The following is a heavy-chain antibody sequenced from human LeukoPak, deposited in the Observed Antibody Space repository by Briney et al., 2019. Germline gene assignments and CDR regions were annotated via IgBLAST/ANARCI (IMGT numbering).Heavy chain of an antibody. CDR1: GFTFSSYA. Sequence: GGSLRLSCAASGFTFSSYAMSWVRQAPGKGMEWVSYISSSSSTIYYADSVKGRFAISRDNAKNSLYLQMNSLRAEDTAVYYCARESSSGWYDYWGQGTLVTVSS. D-gene: IGHD6-19*01. V-gene: IGHV3-48*01. CDR3: ARESSSGWYDY. J-gene: IGHJ4*02. CDR2: ISSSSSTI.